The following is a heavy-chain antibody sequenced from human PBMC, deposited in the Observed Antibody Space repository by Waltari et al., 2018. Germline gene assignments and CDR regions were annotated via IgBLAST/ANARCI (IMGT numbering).Heavy chain of an antibody. D-gene: IGHD1-1*01. CDR2: ISSSSSTI. CDR3: ARDSPTRTGWNGAFDI. V-gene: IGHV3-48*01. Sequence: EVQLVESGGGLVQPGGSLRLFCAASGFTFSSYSINWVRRAPGKGLEWVSYISSSSSTIYYADSVKGRFTISRDNAKNSLYLQMNSLRAEDTAVYYCARDSPTRTGWNGAFDIWGQGTMVTVSS. CDR1: GFTFSSYS. J-gene: IGHJ3*02.